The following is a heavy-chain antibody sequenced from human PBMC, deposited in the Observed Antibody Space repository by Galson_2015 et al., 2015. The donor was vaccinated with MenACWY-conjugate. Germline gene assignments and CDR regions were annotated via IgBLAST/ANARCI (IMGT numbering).Heavy chain of an antibody. V-gene: IGHV1-69*04. CDR2: VIPILGEV. CDR1: GGTFTTFG. J-gene: IGHJ6*02. CDR3: AGGVSGGYTYYGLDV. Sequence: SVKVSCKASGGTFTTFGISWVRQAPGQGLECVGRVIPILGEVTYAQEFQGRVTITADKSTWTAYIELSSLRSDDTAVYYCAGGVSGGYTYYGLDVWGQETTVIVSS. D-gene: IGHD3-16*01.